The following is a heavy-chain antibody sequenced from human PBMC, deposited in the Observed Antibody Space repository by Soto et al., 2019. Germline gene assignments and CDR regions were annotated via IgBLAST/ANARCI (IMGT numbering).Heavy chain of an antibody. D-gene: IGHD6-19*01. CDR2: IKQDGSEI. CDR3: AREEFAVAGADYFDS. CDR1: GFTISSYC. Sequence: GGSLRLSCAASGFTISSYCMSWVCQAPGKGLEWVANIKQDGSEIYYLDSVNGLFTISSDNAKNSLYLQMNSLRDEDTAVYYSAREEFAVAGADYFDSWGQGPLVTVSA. V-gene: IGHV3-7*01. J-gene: IGHJ4*02.